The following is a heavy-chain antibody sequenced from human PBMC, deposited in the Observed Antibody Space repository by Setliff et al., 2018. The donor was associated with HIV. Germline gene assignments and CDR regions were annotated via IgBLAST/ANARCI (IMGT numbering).Heavy chain of an antibody. D-gene: IGHD5-12*01. Sequence: SETLSLTCDGSGGSSSDFYWSWIRQSPRWGMEWIGYVHTSGSSNYNLSLKSRATISVDTSTNQFSLKLTYLTAADTAVYYCVRGGTGWLRGLFDYWGRGILVTVSS. V-gene: IGHV4-4*08. CDR2: VHTSGSS. CDR3: VRGGTGWLRGLFDY. CDR1: GGSSSDFY. J-gene: IGHJ4*02.